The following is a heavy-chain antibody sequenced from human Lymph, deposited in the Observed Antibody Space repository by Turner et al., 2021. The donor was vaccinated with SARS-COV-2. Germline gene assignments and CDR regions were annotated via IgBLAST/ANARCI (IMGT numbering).Heavy chain of an antibody. CDR3: ARSRDLQSMVRGVDPFDY. V-gene: IGHV1-2*02. J-gene: IGHJ4*02. CDR2: INPNSGRT. D-gene: IGHD3-10*01. Sequence: QVQLVQSGAEVKKRGASVKVSCKASGYTFTGYYMHWVRQAPGQGREWMGWINPNSGRTNYAQKFQGRVTMTRDTSISTAYMELSRLRSDDTAVYYCARSRDLQSMVRGVDPFDYWGQGTLVTVSS. CDR1: GYTFTGYY.